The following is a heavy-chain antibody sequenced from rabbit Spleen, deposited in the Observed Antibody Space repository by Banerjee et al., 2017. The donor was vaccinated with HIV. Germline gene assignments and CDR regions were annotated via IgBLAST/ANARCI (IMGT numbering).Heavy chain of an antibody. CDR2: IEAGSSGFT. CDR3: ARGDTTTGDIYRTFNI. V-gene: IGHV1S45*01. J-gene: IGHJ4*02. Sequence: QEQLVESGGGLVQPEGSLTLTCTASGFSFSVSSYMCWVRQAPGKGLEWIACIEAGSSGFTYFANWAKGRFTISMTSSTTVTLQMTSLTAADTATYFCARGDTTTGDIYRTFNIWGQGTLVTVS. CDR1: GFSFSVSSY. D-gene: IGHD7-1*01.